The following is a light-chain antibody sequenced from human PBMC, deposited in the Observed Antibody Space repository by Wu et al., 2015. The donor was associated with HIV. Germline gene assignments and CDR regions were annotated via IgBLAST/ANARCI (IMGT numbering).Light chain of an antibody. J-gene: IGKJ4*01. CDR3: QQRANWPLT. CDR2: GAS. V-gene: IGKV3-11*01. CDR1: QSVSSN. Sequence: IVLTQSPGTLSLSPGERATLSCRASQSVSSNLVWYQQKPGQAPRLLIYGASTRATGIPARFSGSGSGTEFTLTISSLEPEDFAVYYCQQRANWPLTFGGGTRLEIK.